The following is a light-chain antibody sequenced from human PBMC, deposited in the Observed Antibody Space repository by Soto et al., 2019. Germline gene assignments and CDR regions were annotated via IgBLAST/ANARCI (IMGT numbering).Light chain of an antibody. Sequence: QSALTQPASVSGSPGQSITISCTGTSSDVGGYNYVSWYQHHPGKAPKLLIYDVSNRPSGVSNRFSGSKSYNTASLTISGLQPEDEADYYCSSYTTSNTRQLVFGTGTKVTVL. CDR3: SSYTTSNTRQLV. J-gene: IGLJ1*01. V-gene: IGLV2-14*03. CDR1: SSDVGGYNY. CDR2: DVS.